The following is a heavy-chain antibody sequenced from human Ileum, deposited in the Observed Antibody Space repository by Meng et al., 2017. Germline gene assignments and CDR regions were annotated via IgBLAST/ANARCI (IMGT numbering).Heavy chain of an antibody. CDR2: ISSGGGTT. Sequence: GESLKISCAASEFTFSTYAMSWVRQAPGKGLEWVSIISSGGGTTYYADSVKGRFTISRDNSRDTLYLQMNSLRAEDTAVYYCAKSACSTASCRRLDFWGQGNQV. V-gene: IGHV3-23*01. J-gene: IGHJ4*01. D-gene: IGHD2-2*01. CDR3: AKSACSTASCRRLDF. CDR1: EFTFSTYA.